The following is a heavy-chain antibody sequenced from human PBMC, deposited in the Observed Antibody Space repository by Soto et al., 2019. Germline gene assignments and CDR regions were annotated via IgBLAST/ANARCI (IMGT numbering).Heavy chain of an antibody. CDR3: SRATHVVVTGDFDY. J-gene: IGHJ4*02. V-gene: IGHV4-34*01. CDR2: INHSGST. CDR1: GGSFRGYY. D-gene: IGHD2-15*01. Sequence: QVQLQQWGAGLLKPSETLSLTCAVYGGSFRGYYWSGIRQPPGKGREWIGEINHSGSTNYNPTLTIRVTISVDTSKSQFSLKLSSVTVADAAVYEYSRATHVVVTGDFDYWGQGTLVTVSS.